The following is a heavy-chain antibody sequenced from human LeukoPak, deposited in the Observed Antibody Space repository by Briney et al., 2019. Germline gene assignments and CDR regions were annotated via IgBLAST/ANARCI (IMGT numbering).Heavy chain of an antibody. J-gene: IGHJ4*02. CDR3: ARGSSSIQEHDY. CDR1: GYTFTSYY. V-gene: IGHV1-46*01. D-gene: IGHD1/OR15-1a*01. Sequence: ASVTVSFKASGYTFTSYYMHWVRQAPGQGLEWMGIINPSGGSTSYAQKFQGRVTMTRDTSTSTVYMELSRLRSDDTAVYYCARGSSSIQEHDYWGQGTLVTVSS. CDR2: INPSGGST.